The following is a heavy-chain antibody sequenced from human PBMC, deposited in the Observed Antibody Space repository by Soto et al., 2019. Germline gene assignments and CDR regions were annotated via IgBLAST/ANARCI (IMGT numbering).Heavy chain of an antibody. CDR2: IIPNSGAT. D-gene: IGHD5-18*01. CDR1: GGTFSSYA. CDR3: ARNVDTAISSPNNWFDP. V-gene: IGHV1-2*04. Sequence: ASVKVSCKASGGTFSSYAISWVRQAPGQGLEWMGWIIPNSGATNYAQKFQGWVTVTADTSTSTAYMELSRLRSDDTAVYYCARNVDTAISSPNNWFDPWGQGTLVTVSS. J-gene: IGHJ5*02.